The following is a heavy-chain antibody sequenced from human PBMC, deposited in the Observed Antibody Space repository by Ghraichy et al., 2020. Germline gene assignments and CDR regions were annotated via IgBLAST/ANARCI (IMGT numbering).Heavy chain of an antibody. CDR2: IYSGGST. V-gene: IGHV3-66*01. CDR3: ATMRGYGLDV. CDR1: RSDVHTYY. Sequence: GGSLRLSCGESRSDVHTYYLHSHPETPCTVLWWISVIYSGGSTYYADSVKGRFTISRDNSKNTLYLHMNSLRAEDTAVYYCATMRGYGLDVWCQGTTVTVS. J-gene: IGHJ6*02.